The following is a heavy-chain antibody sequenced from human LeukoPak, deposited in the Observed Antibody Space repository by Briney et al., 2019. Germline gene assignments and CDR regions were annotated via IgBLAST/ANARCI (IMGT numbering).Heavy chain of an antibody. D-gene: IGHD6-19*01. CDR1: GFTFSSYA. J-gene: IGHJ4*02. CDR2: ISYDGSNK. CDR3: AASIGVAVAFDF. V-gene: IGHV3-30-3*01. Sequence: GRSLRLSCAASGFTFSSYAMHWVRQAPGKGLEWVAVISYDGSNKYYADSVKGRFTISRDNSKNTLYLQMNSLRAEDTAIYYCAASIGVAVAFDFWGQGTLVTVSS.